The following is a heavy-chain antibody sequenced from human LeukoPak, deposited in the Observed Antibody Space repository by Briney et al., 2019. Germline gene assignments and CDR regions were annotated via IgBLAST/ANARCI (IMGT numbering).Heavy chain of an antibody. CDR3: AREVYYDPPHNYMDV. CDR1: GFTFSSYG. D-gene: IGHD3-3*01. V-gene: IGHV3-33*01. CDR2: IWYDGSNK. J-gene: IGHJ6*03. Sequence: GGSLRLSCAASGFTFSSYGMHWVRQAPGKELEWVAVIWYDGSNKYYADSVKGRFTISRDNSKNTLYLQMNSLRAEDTAVYYCAREVYYDPPHNYMDVWGKGTTVTVSS.